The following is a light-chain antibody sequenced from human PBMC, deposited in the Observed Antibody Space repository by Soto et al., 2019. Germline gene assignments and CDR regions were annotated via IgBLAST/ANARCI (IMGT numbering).Light chain of an antibody. CDR3: QHRSNWPLMYT. V-gene: IGKV3-11*01. CDR2: GAS. Sequence: EIVLTQSPGTLSLSPGERATLSCRASQSVSNNYLAWYQQKPGQAPRLLIYGASNRATGIPARFSASGSGTDFTLTISSLEPDDFALYFCQHRSNWPLMYTFGQGTRLEI. CDR1: QSVSNNY. J-gene: IGKJ5*01.